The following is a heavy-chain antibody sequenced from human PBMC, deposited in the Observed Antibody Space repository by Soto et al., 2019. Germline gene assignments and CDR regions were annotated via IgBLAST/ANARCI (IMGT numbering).Heavy chain of an antibody. V-gene: IGHV5-51*01. CDR2: INPADSHT. CDR3: ARTHVETGGPKGEGNHALDV. CDR1: GYTFTNDF. Sequence: GASQKTSCNGSGYTFTNDFIGVVRHVPRKVLGRRGIINPADSHTKSNPSFQGQVTIAVDKSIKTAYLQWSSLSASDSAYYYGARTHVETGGPKGEGNHALDVWGQGTTVTVSS. J-gene: IGHJ6*02. D-gene: IGHD5-18*01.